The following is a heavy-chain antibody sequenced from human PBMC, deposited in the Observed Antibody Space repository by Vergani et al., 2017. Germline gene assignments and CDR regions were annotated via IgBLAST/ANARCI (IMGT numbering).Heavy chain of an antibody. V-gene: IGHV3-30-3*01. CDR1: GFSFGNYA. Sequence: QVKLEESGGGVVQPGRSLRLSCAASGFSFGNYAMHWVRQAPGKGLEWVGVISYDGTEKKYADSMNGRFTISRDNSKSTLYLQMNSLRTEDTAVYYCATKSCGTPGCQIGYFREWGQGTLVTVSS. D-gene: IGHD1-1*01. J-gene: IGHJ1*01. CDR2: ISYDGTEK. CDR3: ATKSCGTPGCQIGYFRE.